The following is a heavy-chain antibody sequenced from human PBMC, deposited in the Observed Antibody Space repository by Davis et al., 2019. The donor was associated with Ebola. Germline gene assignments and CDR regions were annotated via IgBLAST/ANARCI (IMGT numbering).Heavy chain of an antibody. CDR1: GFTVSSNY. D-gene: IGHD5-18*01. Sequence: GESLKISCAAAGFTVSSNYMSWVRQAPGKGLEWVSVIYSGGSTYYADSVKGRFTISRHNSKNTLYLQMNSLRAEDTAVYYCARWLWAPGYFDYWGQGTLVTVSS. J-gene: IGHJ4*02. V-gene: IGHV3-53*04. CDR3: ARWLWAPGYFDY. CDR2: IYSGGST.